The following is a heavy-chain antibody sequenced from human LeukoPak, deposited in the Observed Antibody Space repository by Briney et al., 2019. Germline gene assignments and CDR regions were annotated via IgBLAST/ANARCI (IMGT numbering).Heavy chain of an antibody. D-gene: IGHD6-13*01. CDR2: TNSGGST. V-gene: IGHV3-23*01. CDR1: GFTFSTYA. J-gene: IGHJ3*02. Sequence: GGSLRLSCAASGFTFSTYAMSWVRQAPGKGLEWVSATNSGGSTYYADSLKGRFTISRDNSKNTLYLQMNSLRADDTAVYYCAKDWPSEWQQLPDYDAFDIWGQGTMVTVSS. CDR3: AKDWPSEWQQLPDYDAFDI.